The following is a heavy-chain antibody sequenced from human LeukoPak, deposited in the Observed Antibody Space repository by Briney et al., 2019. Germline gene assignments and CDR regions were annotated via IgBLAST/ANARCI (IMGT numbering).Heavy chain of an antibody. J-gene: IGHJ4*02. CDR3: TRGGELMNY. CDR2: IYTSGST. CDR1: GGSVSSGNYY. Sequence: SETLSLTCTVSGGSVSSGNYYWTWIRQPAGKGLEWIGRIYTSGSTNYNPSLKSRVTVSIDASKNQFSLRLSSVTAADTAVYYCTRGGELMNYWGQGTLVTVSS. V-gene: IGHV4-61*02. D-gene: IGHD1-26*01.